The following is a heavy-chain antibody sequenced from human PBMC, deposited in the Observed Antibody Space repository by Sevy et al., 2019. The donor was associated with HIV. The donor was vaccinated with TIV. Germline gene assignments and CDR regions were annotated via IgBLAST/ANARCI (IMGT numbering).Heavy chain of an antibody. V-gene: IGHV3-7*01. Sequence: GGSLRLSCAASGFTFSIYWMTWVRQAPGKGLEWVANIKPDGSKKYYVDSLKGRFTISRDNAGNSLYLQMNSLRAEDTAVYYCARAIALADSYWGQGTQVTVSS. J-gene: IGHJ4*02. CDR1: GFTFSIYW. CDR2: IKPDGSKK. CDR3: ARAIALADSY. D-gene: IGHD6-13*01.